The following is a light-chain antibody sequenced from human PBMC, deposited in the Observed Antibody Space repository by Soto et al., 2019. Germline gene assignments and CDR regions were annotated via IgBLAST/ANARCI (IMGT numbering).Light chain of an antibody. CDR1: QSVSSSY. CDR2: SAS. CDR3: QQYNNWWT. V-gene: IGKV3-15*01. J-gene: IGKJ1*01. Sequence: EIVLTQSPGTLSLSPGERATLSCRASQSVSSSYLAWYQQKPGQAPRLLIYSASTRATGIPARFSGSGSGTEFTLTISSLQSEDVAVYYCQQYNNWWTFGQGTKVDIK.